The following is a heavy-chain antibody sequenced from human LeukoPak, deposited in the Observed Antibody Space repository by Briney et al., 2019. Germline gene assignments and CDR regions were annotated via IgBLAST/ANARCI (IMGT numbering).Heavy chain of an antibody. V-gene: IGHV3-33*01. CDR3: ARDRGQSYFDY. J-gene: IGHJ4*02. CDR1: GFTFRNYG. CDR2: IYYDGSNQ. D-gene: IGHD3-10*01. Sequence: GRSLRLSCATSGFTFRNYGMHWVRQAPGKGLEWVAIIYYDGSNQYYADSVKGRSTISRDNSKNTLYLQLNSLRAEDTAMYYCARDRGQSYFDYWGQGTLVTVSS.